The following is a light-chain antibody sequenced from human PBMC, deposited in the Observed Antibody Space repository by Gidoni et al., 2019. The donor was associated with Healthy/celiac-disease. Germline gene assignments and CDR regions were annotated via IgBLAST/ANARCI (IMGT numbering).Light chain of an antibody. V-gene: IGKV3-11*01. J-gene: IGKJ1*01. Sequence: EIVLTQSPATLSLSPGERATLSCRASQSVSSNLAWYQQKPGQAPRLLIYEASNRATGIPARFSGSGSGTDFTLTISSLEPEDCAVYYCQQRSNWPPEWTFXXXTKVEIK. CDR2: EAS. CDR3: QQRSNWPPEWT. CDR1: QSVSSN.